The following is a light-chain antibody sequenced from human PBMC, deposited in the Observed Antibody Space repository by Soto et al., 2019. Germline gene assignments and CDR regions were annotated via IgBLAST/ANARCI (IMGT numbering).Light chain of an antibody. J-gene: IGKJ1*01. CDR2: DAS. Sequence: SRGTLTLTTGERATGCGGAIQCVSSSRLALYQQKAGLSPSLLIYDASFRAFAIPDRFSGSGSGTDFTLTIIILLPEDFAVYYCQQYGSSPGWTFGQGTKVDIK. CDR1: QCVSSSR. V-gene: IGKV3D-20*01. CDR3: QQYGSSPGWT.